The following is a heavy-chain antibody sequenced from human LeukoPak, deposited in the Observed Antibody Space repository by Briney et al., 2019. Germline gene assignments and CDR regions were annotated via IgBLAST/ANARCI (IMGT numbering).Heavy chain of an antibody. D-gene: IGHD4-17*01. CDR3: AKGPVTTSLYYYYGMDV. V-gene: IGHV3-23*01. J-gene: IGHJ6*02. Sequence: GGSLRLSCAASGFTFSSYAMSWVRQAPGKGLEWVSAISGSGGSTYYADSVKGRFTITRDNSKNTLYLQMNSLRAEDTAVYYCAKGPVTTSLYYYYGMDVWGQGTTVTVSS. CDR2: ISGSGGST. CDR1: GFTFSSYA.